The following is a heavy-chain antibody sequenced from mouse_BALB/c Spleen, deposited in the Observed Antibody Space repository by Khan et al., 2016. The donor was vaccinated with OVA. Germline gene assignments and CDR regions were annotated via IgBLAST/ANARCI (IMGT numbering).Heavy chain of an antibody. CDR1: GYTFTSYW. CDR2: INPSTGYT. J-gene: IGHJ4*01. Sequence: QVQLQQSGAELAKPGASVKMSCKASGYTFTSYWMHWVKQRPGQGLEWIGYINPSTGYTEYNQKFKDKATLTADKSSSTAYMQLSSLTSEDSAVYYCARSYYGIYARDYWGQGTSVTVSS. D-gene: IGHD1-1*01. V-gene: IGHV1-7*01. CDR3: ARSYYGIYARDY.